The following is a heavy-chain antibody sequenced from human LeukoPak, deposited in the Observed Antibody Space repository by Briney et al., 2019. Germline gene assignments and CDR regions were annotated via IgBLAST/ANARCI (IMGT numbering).Heavy chain of an antibody. CDR1: GFTFSSYG. Sequence: GGSLRLSCAASGFTFSSYGMHWVRQAPGKGLEWVAVIWYDGSNKYYADSVKGRFTISRDNSKNTLHLQMNSLRAEDTAVYYCARFNYDILTGSHGVFDYWGQGTLVTVSS. V-gene: IGHV3-33*01. D-gene: IGHD3-9*01. CDR2: IWYDGSNK. CDR3: ARFNYDILTGSHGVFDY. J-gene: IGHJ4*02.